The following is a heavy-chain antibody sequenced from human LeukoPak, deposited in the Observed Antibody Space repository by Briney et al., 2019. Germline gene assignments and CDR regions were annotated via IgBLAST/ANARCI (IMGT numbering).Heavy chain of an antibody. Sequence: GGSLRLSCAASGFTFSSYWMHWVRQAPGKGLVWVSRINTDGSSTNYADSVKGRFTIFRDNAKNTLYLQMNSLRAEDTAVYYCATDRSSIAVRPHWGQGTLVTVSS. D-gene: IGHD6-6*01. V-gene: IGHV3-74*01. CDR2: INTDGSST. J-gene: IGHJ4*02. CDR3: ATDRSSIAVRPH. CDR1: GFTFSSYW.